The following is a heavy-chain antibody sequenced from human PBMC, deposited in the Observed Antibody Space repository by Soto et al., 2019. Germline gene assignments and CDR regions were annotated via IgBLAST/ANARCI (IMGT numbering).Heavy chain of an antibody. D-gene: IGHD3-10*01. CDR3: ARDYGFGELFDP. V-gene: IGHV1-18*01. CDR2: ISAYNGNT. CDR1: GGTFSSYT. Sequence: GASVKVSCKASGGTFSSYTISWVRQAPGQGLEWMGWISAYNGNTNYAQKLQGRVTMTTDTSTSTAYMELRSLRSDDTAVYYCARDYGFGELFDPWGQGTLVTVSS. J-gene: IGHJ5*02.